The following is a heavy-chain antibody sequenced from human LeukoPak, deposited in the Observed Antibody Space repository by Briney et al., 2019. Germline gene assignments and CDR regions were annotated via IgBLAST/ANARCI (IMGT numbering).Heavy chain of an antibody. D-gene: IGHD3-10*01. J-gene: IGHJ4*02. CDR1: GFSLSTSGTC. V-gene: IGHV2-70*11. CDR3: ARTVTYYYGSGSYSSLDY. Sequence: SGPTLVNPTQTLTLTCTFSGFSLSTSGTCVSWIRQPPGKALEWLARIDWDDDKYYSTSLKTRLTISKDTSKNQVVLTMTNMDPVDTATYYCARTVTYYYGSGSYSSLDYWGQGTLVTDSS. CDR2: IDWDDDK.